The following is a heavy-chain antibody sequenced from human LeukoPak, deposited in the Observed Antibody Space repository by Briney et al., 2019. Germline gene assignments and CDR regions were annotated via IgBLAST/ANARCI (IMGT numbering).Heavy chain of an antibody. CDR3: AKDGVGGSGNEDNWFDP. Sequence: GGSLRLSCAASGFTFSSYGMHWVRQAPGKGLEWVAFIRYDGSNKYYADSVKGRFTISRDNSKNTLYLQMNSLRAEDTAVYYCAKDGVGGSGNEDNWFDPWGQGTLVTVSS. D-gene: IGHD3-10*01. CDR1: GFTFSSYG. V-gene: IGHV3-30*02. J-gene: IGHJ5*02. CDR2: IRYDGSNK.